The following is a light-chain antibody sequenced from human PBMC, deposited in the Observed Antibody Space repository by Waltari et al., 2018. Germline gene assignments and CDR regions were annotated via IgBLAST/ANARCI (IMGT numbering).Light chain of an antibody. CDR2: GES. V-gene: IGKV1-12*01. Sequence: IQMTQSPSSVSASVGDRVTVTCRASQGINSWLAWYQQKPGRAPKLLIDGESSLQSGVPSRFSGSGSGTDFTLTISRLQPDDFATYYCQQAASFPLTFGGGTKVEIK. CDR1: QGINSW. J-gene: IGKJ4*01. CDR3: QQAASFPLT.